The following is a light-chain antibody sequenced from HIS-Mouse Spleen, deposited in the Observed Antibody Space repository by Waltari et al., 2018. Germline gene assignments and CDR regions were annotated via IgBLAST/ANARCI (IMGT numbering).Light chain of an antibody. V-gene: IGKV1-5*03. CDR1: QSISSW. CDR2: KAY. J-gene: IGKJ3*01. Sequence: DIQMTQSPSTLSASVGDRVTITCRASQSISSWLAWYQQKPGKAPKLLIYKAYSLESGVPSRFSGSGAVTEFTLTISSLQPDDFATYYCQQYNSYIFTFGPGTKVDIK. CDR3: QQYNSYIFT.